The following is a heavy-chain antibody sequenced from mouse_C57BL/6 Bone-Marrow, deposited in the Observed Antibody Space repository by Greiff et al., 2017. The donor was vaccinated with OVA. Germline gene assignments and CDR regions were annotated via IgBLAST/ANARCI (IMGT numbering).Heavy chain of an antibody. D-gene: IGHD2-5*01. Sequence: QVQLQQSGAELVRPGASVKLSCKASGYTFTDYYINWVKQRPGQGLEWIARIYPGSGNTYYNEKFKGKATLTAEKSSSTAYMQLSSLTSEDSAVYFCARHSNYFYYAMDYCGQGTSVTVSS. V-gene: IGHV1-76*01. CDR3: ARHSNYFYYAMDY. J-gene: IGHJ4*01. CDR1: GYTFTDYY. CDR2: IYPGSGNT.